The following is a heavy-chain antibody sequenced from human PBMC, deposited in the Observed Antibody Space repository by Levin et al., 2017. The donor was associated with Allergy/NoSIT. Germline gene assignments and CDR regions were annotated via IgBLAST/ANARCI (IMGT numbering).Heavy chain of an antibody. Sequence: TTSETLSLTCTVSGGSISSSSYYWGWIRQPPGKGLEWIGSIYYSGSTYYNPSLKSRVTISVDTSKNQFSLKLSSVTAADTAVYYCARHQGIAAPLDAFDIWGQGTMVTVSS. CDR1: GGSISSSSYY. CDR2: IYYSGST. J-gene: IGHJ3*02. D-gene: IGHD6-13*01. V-gene: IGHV4-39*01. CDR3: ARHQGIAAPLDAFDI.